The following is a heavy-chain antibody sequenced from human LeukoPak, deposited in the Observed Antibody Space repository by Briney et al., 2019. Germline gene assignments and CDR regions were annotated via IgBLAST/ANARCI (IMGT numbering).Heavy chain of an antibody. J-gene: IGHJ4*02. CDR3: AREGWLQYDH. CDR1: GGSISSSSYY. D-gene: IGHD5-24*01. Sequence: SETLSLTCTVSGGSISSSSYYWGWIRQPPGKGLEWIGSIYYSGSTYYNPSLKSRVTISVDTSKNQFSLKLSSVTAADTAMYYCAREGWLQYDHWGQGTLVTVSS. CDR2: IYYSGST. V-gene: IGHV4-39*07.